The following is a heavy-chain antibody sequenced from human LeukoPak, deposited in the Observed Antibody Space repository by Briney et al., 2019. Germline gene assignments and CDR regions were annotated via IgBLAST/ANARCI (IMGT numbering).Heavy chain of an antibody. Sequence: AGXSLRLSCAASGFTFSSYSMNWVRQAPGKGLEWVSSISSSSSYIYYADSVKGRFTISRDNAKNSLYLQMNSLRAEDTAVYYCARAPDDYDFWSGYYTTWRYFDYWGQGTLVTVSS. D-gene: IGHD3-3*01. CDR1: GFTFSSYS. CDR2: ISSSSSYI. J-gene: IGHJ4*02. V-gene: IGHV3-21*01. CDR3: ARAPDDYDFWSGYYTTWRYFDY.